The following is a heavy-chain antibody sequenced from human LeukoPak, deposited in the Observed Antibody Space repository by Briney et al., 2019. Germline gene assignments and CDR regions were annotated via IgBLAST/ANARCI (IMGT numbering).Heavy chain of an antibody. V-gene: IGHV5-51*01. CDR3: VRPRSGSYYTYYFDY. CDR2: IYPGDSDT. D-gene: IGHD3-10*01. CDR1: GYSFTTYW. Sequence: GESLKISCKGSGYSFTTYWIGWVRQMPGKGLEWMGIIYPGDSDTRYSPSFQGHVTISADKSISTAYLQWSSLKDSDTAMYYCVRPRSGSYYTYYFDYWGQGTLVTVSS. J-gene: IGHJ4*02.